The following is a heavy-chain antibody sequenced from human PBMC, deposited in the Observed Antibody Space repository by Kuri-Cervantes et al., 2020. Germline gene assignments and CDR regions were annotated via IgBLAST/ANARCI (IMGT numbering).Heavy chain of an antibody. CDR3: ARGGIVVVPAAIYVPWYYYYGMDV. Sequence: ASVKVSCKASGYTFTSYDINWVRQATGQGLEWMGWMNPNSGNTGYAQKFQGRVTMTRNTSISTAYMELSSLRSEDTAVYYCARGGIVVVPAAIYVPWYYYYGMDVWGRGTTVTVSS. CDR1: GYTFTSYD. J-gene: IGHJ6*02. D-gene: IGHD2-2*01. CDR2: MNPNSGNT. V-gene: IGHV1-8*01.